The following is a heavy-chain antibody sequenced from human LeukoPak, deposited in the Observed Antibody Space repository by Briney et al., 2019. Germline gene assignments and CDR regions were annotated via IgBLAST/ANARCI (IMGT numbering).Heavy chain of an antibody. CDR2: INPNSGGT. Sequence: PRASVKVSCKASGYTFTGYYMHWVRQAPGQGLEWMGWINPNSGGTNYAQKFQGWVTMTRDTSISTAYMELSSLRSEDTAVYYCARDFPFGEWREHAFDIWGQGTMVTVSS. J-gene: IGHJ3*02. CDR3: ARDFPFGEWREHAFDI. V-gene: IGHV1-2*04. D-gene: IGHD3-10*01. CDR1: GYTFTGYY.